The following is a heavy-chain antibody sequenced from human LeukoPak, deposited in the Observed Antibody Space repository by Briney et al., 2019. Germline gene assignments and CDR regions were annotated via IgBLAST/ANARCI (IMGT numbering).Heavy chain of an antibody. CDR1: GFTFSSYW. J-gene: IGHJ4*02. V-gene: IGHV3-7*01. D-gene: IGHD3-22*01. CDR3: ARDLTDYYDSSGYYDFGYFDY. Sequence: GGSLRLSCAASGFTFSSYWMSWVRQAPGKGLEWVANIKQDGSEKYYVDSVKGRFTISRDNAKNSLYLQMNSLRAEDTAVYYCARDLTDYYDSSGYYDFGYFDYWGQGTLVTVSS. CDR2: IKQDGSEK.